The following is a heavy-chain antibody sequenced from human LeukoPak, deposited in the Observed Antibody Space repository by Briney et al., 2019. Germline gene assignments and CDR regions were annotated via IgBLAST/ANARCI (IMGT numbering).Heavy chain of an antibody. CDR3: VKDPAHDFWSAYYGFDY. D-gene: IGHD3-3*01. J-gene: IGHJ4*02. V-gene: IGHV3-23*01. Sequence: QAGGSLRLSGAASRFTFSSYAMSWVRQAPGKGLEWVSTISGSGGRTHYADSVKGRFTISRDNFQSTLYLQMDSLRAEDTAVYYCVKDPAHDFWSAYYGFDYWGQGTLVTVSS. CDR2: ISGSGGRT. CDR1: RFTFSSYA.